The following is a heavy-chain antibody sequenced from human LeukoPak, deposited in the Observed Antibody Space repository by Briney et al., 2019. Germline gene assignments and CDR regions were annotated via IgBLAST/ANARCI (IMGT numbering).Heavy chain of an antibody. V-gene: IGHV4-59*01. CDR3: ARVGDSSSWYPYYFDY. D-gene: IGHD6-13*01. J-gene: IGHJ4*02. Sequence: SETLSLTCTVSGGSISSYYWSWIRQPPGKGLEWIGYIYYSGSTNYNPSLKSRVTISVDTSKKQFSLRLRSVTAADTAVYYCARVGDSSSWYPYYFDYWGQGTLVTVSS. CDR2: IYYSGST. CDR1: GGSISSYY.